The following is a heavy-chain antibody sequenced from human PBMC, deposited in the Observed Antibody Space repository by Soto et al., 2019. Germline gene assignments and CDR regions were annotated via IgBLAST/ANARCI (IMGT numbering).Heavy chain of an antibody. J-gene: IGHJ4*02. Sequence: SGPTLVNPTQTLTLTCTFSGFSLSTSGVGVGWIRQPPGKALEWLALIYWTDDKRYSPSLKSRLTITKDTSKNQVLLTMTNMEPVETETYSGEQSREGLAFDYWGQGYLVTVSP. CDR1: GFSLSTSGVG. CDR3: EQSREGLAFDY. V-gene: IGHV2-5*01. CDR2: IYWTDDK.